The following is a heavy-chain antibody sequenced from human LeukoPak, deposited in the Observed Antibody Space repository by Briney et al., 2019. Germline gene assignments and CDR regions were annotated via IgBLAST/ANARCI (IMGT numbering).Heavy chain of an antibody. CDR2: ISGSGGST. Sequence: GSLRLSCAASVLTLSSSAMSWVRQAPGKGLEWVSAISGSGGSTYYADSVKGRFTISRDNSKHSLYLQMNSLRAEDTAVYYCARAGAGSSWFSDAFDIWGQGTMVTVSS. J-gene: IGHJ3*02. CDR1: VLTLSSSA. CDR3: ARAGAGSSWFSDAFDI. V-gene: IGHV3-23*01. D-gene: IGHD6-13*01.